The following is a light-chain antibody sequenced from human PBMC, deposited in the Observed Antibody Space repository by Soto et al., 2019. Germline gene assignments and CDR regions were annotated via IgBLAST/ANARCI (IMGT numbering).Light chain of an antibody. CDR3: QQRSSWPPIT. CDR1: QYIGSG. Sequence: EIVLTQSPATLSLSPGETATLSCRASQYIGSGLAWYQHKPGQAPRLLIYDASDRATGIPARFIGFRSGTDFTLIISDLEPEDFAIYYCQQRSSWPPITFGQGTRMEIK. CDR2: DAS. V-gene: IGKV3-11*01. J-gene: IGKJ5*01.